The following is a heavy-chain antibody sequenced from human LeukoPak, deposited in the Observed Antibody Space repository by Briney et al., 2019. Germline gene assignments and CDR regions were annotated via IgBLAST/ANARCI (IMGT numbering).Heavy chain of an antibody. CDR2: ISHSGGV. Sequence: SETLSLTCAVYGGPFSGYYLTWIRQPPGKGLKWIGEISHSGGVNYNPSLKSRVTISVDTPENQFSLKLSSVTAADTAVYYCARGRYSSSRNWFDPWGQGTLVTVSS. D-gene: IGHD6-19*01. J-gene: IGHJ5*02. CDR1: GGPFSGYY. V-gene: IGHV4-34*01. CDR3: ARGRYSSSRNWFDP.